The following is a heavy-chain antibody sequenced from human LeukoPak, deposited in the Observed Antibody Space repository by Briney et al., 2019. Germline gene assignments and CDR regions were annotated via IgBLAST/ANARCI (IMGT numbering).Heavy chain of an antibody. Sequence: GSLRLSCAASGFTFSSYGMHWVRQAPGKGLEWVAFIRYDGSNKYYADSVKGRFTISRDNSKNTLYLQMNSLRAEDTAVYYCAKEGVVTAARTYYGMDVWGQGTTVTVSS. CDR1: GFTFSSYG. V-gene: IGHV3-30*02. CDR3: AKEGVVTAARTYYGMDV. D-gene: IGHD2-21*02. J-gene: IGHJ6*02. CDR2: IRYDGSNK.